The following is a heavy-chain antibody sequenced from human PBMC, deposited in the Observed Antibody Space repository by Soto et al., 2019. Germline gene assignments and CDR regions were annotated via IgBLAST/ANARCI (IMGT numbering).Heavy chain of an antibody. CDR1: GGTFSSYA. Sequence: SVKVSCKASGGTFSSYAISWVRQAPGQGLEWMGGIIPIFGTANYAQKFQGRVTITADESTSTAYMELSSLRSEDTAVYYCARSTPIHNLVVVPAAPGWSDYYYYGMDVWGQGTTVTVSS. D-gene: IGHD2-2*01. CDR3: ARSTPIHNLVVVPAAPGWSDYYYYGMDV. CDR2: IIPIFGTA. J-gene: IGHJ6*01. V-gene: IGHV1-69*13.